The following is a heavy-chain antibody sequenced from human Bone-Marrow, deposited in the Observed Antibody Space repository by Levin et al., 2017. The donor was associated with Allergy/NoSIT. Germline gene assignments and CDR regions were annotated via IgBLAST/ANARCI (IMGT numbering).Heavy chain of an antibody. D-gene: IGHD5-18*01. CDR1: GGSSSSYT. J-gene: IGHJ6*02. Sequence: ASVKVSCQGSGGSSSSYTISWVRQAPGQGLEWMGRIIPMLGVANYAQELQGRVTITADKSTGTVSMELSSLRSEDTAVYYCARDIRYSYGYYYYGMDVWGQGTTVTVSS. CDR3: ARDIRYSYGYYYYGMDV. CDR2: IIPMLGVA. V-gene: IGHV1-69*04.